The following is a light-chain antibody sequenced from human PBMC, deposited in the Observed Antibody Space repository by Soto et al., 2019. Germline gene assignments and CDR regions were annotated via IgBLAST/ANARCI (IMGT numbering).Light chain of an antibody. CDR1: SSDVGNYNL. J-gene: IGLJ2*01. Sequence: QSVLTQPASVSGSTGQSITISCTGTSSDVGNYNLVSWYQQHPGKVPKVMIYEVTKRPSGVSNRFSGSKSGNTASLTISGLQAEDEADYYCCSYAGSGIVVFGGGTKLTVL. CDR3: CSYAGSGIVV. V-gene: IGLV2-23*02. CDR2: EVT.